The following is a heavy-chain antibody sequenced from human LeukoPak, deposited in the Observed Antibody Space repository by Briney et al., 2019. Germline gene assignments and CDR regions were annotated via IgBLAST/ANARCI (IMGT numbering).Heavy chain of an antibody. D-gene: IGHD6-19*01. CDR1: GFAFSSYE. J-gene: IGHJ4*02. CDR3: ARDIHPHEWLVLIL. Sequence: SGGSLRLSCAASGFAFSSYEMNWVRQAPGKGLEWVSYIDSSGSTIYHADSVKGRFTISRHNAKNSLYLQMNSLRAEDTAVYYCARDIHPHEWLVLILWGQGTLVTVSS. V-gene: IGHV3-48*03. CDR2: IDSSGSTI.